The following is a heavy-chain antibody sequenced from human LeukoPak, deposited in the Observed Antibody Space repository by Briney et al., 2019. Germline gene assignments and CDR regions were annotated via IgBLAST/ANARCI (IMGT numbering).Heavy chain of an antibody. V-gene: IGHV3-23*01. CDR1: GFTFSAYA. CDR3: AKARGDYFRRSFDY. Sequence: GGSLRLSCAASGFTFSAYAMSWVRQAPGKGLEWVSAISGSGGSTYYADSVKGRFSISRDNSKNTLYLQINTLRAEDTALYYCAKARGDYFRRSFDYWGQGALVTVSS. CDR2: ISGSGGST. D-gene: IGHD2/OR15-2a*01. J-gene: IGHJ4*02.